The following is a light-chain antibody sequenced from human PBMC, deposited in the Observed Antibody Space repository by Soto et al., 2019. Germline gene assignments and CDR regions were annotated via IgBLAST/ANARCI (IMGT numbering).Light chain of an antibody. CDR3: QQGSNWPPT. J-gene: IGKJ5*01. V-gene: IGKV3-11*01. CDR2: DAS. Sequence: EIVLTQSPATLSLSPGERATLSCRASQSVSSYLAWYQQKAGQAPRLLFYDASNRATGIPARFSGSGSGTDFTLTISSLEPGDFAVYYCQQGSNWPPTFGQGTRLEMK. CDR1: QSVSSY.